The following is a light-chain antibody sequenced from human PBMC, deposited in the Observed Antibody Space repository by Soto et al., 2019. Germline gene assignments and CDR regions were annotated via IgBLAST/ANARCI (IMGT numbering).Light chain of an antibody. J-gene: IGLJ1*01. CDR1: SSDVGGYNY. V-gene: IGLV2-11*01. CDR2: DVS. CDR3: CSYAGSYNPYV. Sequence: QSARTQPRSVSWSPGHSVTISCTGTSSDVGGYNYVSWYQQHPGKAPKLMIYDVSKRPSGVPDRFSGSKSGNTASLTISGLQAEDDPDYYCCSYAGSYNPYVFGTGTKVTVL.